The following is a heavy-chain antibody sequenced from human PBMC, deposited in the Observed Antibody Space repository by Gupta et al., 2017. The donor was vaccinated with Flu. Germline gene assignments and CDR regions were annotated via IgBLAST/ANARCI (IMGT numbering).Heavy chain of an antibody. CDR3: VRDWDSGVTYYGTDV. CDR2: MKHDGGEK. CDR1: GFGFSTFW. J-gene: IGHJ6*02. Sequence: EVQLVESGGGLVQPGGSLRHSCGASGFGFSTFWMAWVRQAPGKGLEWVANMKHDGGEKYYLDSVKGRFTISRDNAKNSLYLQMNSLRAEDTAVYYCVRDWDSGVTYYGTDVWGQGTTVTVSS. D-gene: IGHD1-26*01. V-gene: IGHV3-7*01.